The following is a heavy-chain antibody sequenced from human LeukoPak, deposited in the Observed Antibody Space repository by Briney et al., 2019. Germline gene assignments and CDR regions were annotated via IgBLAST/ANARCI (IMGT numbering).Heavy chain of an antibody. J-gene: IGHJ6*02. D-gene: IGHD2-2*02. CDR2: SSNSGGST. V-gene: IGHV3-23*01. CDR3: AKAGYCSSTSCYRNHGMDV. CDR1: GFTFSSYA. Sequence: PGGSLRLSCAASGFTFSSYAMGWVRQAPGKGLEWVSVSSNSGGSTYYADFVKGRFTISRDNFKNTLYLQMNSLRAEDTAVYYCAKAGYCSSTSCYRNHGMDVWGQGTTVTVFS.